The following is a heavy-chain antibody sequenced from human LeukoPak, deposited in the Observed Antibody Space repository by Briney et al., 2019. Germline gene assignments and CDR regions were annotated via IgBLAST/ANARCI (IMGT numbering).Heavy chain of an antibody. D-gene: IGHD5/OR15-5a*01. J-gene: IGHJ6*03. CDR3: ARDLFPPLRPGRTYYYYYMDV. CDR2: IIPIFGTA. V-gene: IGHV1-69*05. CDR1: GGTFSSYA. Sequence: GASVKVSCKASGGTFSSYAISWVRQAPGQGLEWMGGIIPIFGTANYAQKFQGRVTITTDESTSTAYMELSSLRSEDTAVYYCARDLFPPLRPGRTYYYYYMDVWGKGTTVTVSS.